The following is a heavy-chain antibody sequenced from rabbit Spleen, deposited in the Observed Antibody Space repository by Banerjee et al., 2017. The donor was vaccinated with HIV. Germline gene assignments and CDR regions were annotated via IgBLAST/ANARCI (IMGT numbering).Heavy chain of an antibody. CDR2: IDSGSSGFT. J-gene: IGHJ6*01. Sequence: QALEESGGDLVKPGASLTLTCTAAGFSFSNNYVMCWVRQAPEKGLEWIACIDSGSSGFTYFASWAKGRFTISKTSSTTVTLHMTSLTAADTATYFCARDTGSSFSSYGMDLWGQGTLVTVS. CDR3: ARDTGSSFSSYGMDL. V-gene: IGHV1S40*01. D-gene: IGHD8-1*01. CDR1: GFSFSNNYV.